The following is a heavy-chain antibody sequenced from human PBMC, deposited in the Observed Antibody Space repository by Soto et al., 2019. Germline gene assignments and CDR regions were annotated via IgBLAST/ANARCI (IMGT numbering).Heavy chain of an antibody. CDR2: ISYDGSNK. J-gene: IGHJ4*02. V-gene: IGHV3-30*18. CDR1: GFTFSSYG. CDR3: AKVEGWIQLSSPLDY. D-gene: IGHD5-18*01. Sequence: QVQLVESGGGVVQPGRSLRLSCAASGFTFSSYGMHWVRQAPGKGLEWVAVISYDGSNKYYADSVKGRFTISRDNSKNTLYLQMNSLRAEVTAVYYCAKVEGWIQLSSPLDYWGQGTLVTVSS.